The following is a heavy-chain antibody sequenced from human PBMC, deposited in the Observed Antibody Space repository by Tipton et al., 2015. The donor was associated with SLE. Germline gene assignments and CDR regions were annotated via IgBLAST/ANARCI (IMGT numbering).Heavy chain of an antibody. CDR2: IYYSGNT. CDR1: GGSISSTNNY. CDR3: ARGVAGYYFYYYMDV. J-gene: IGHJ6*03. V-gene: IGHV4-39*01. D-gene: IGHD3-10*01. Sequence: TLSLTCTVSGGSISSTNNYWSWIRQPPGKGPEYIGSIYYSGNTYYNPSLESRVAISVDTSKNQLSLKLTSVTAADTAVYYCARGVAGYYFYYYMDVWGKGTTVTISS.